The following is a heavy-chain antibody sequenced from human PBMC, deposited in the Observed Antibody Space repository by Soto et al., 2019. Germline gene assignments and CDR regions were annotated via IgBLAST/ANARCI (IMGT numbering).Heavy chain of an antibody. CDR1: GGSISSYY. Sequence: PSETLSLTCTVSGGSISSYYCNWIRQPAGKGLEWIGRIDASGSTDYNPSLKSRVTMSVDTSKNQFSLRLSSVTAADTAVYYCARAVTSGGIRYYYYGMDVWGQGTTVTVSS. CDR2: IDASGST. D-gene: IGHD4-17*01. V-gene: IGHV4-4*07. J-gene: IGHJ6*02. CDR3: ARAVTSGGIRYYYYGMDV.